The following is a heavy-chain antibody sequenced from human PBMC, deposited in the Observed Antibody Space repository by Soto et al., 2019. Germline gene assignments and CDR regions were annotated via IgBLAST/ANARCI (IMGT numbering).Heavy chain of an antibody. D-gene: IGHD4-17*01. CDR1: GYTFTSYG. Sequence: ASVKVSCKASGYTFTSYGISWVRQAPGQGLEWMGWISAYNGNTNYAQKLQGRVTMTTDTSTSTAYMELRSLRSDDTAVYYCARLTTTVTNYYYYYMDVWGKGTTVTVSS. CDR3: ARLTTTVTNYYYYYMDV. CDR2: ISAYNGNT. J-gene: IGHJ6*03. V-gene: IGHV1-18*01.